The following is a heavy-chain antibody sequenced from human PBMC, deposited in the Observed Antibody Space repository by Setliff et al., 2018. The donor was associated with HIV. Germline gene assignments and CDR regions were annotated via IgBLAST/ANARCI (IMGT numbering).Heavy chain of an antibody. J-gene: IGHJ5*02. Sequence: ASVKVSCKASGYTFTSYDINWVRQATGQGLEWMGWMNPNSGNTDYAQKFQGRVTMTRNTSINTAYMELSSLRSQDTAVYYCARGKNIVVVPAAPNWFDPWGQGTLVTVSS. D-gene: IGHD2-2*01. CDR1: GYTFTSYD. CDR2: MNPNSGNT. CDR3: ARGKNIVVVPAAPNWFDP. V-gene: IGHV1-8*02.